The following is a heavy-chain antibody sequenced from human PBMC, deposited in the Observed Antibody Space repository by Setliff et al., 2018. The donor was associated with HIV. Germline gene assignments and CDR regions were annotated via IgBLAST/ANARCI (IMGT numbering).Heavy chain of an antibody. CDR2: VFHIGST. Sequence: SETLSLTCTVSGGSISSGGYYWSWIRQPPGRGLEWIASVFHIGSTYHNPSLKSRVSISIDTSKTQVSLKLRSVTAADTAVYYCARLGIANAPDDYWGQGTLVTVSS. D-gene: IGHD2-21*01. CDR3: ARLGIANAPDDY. J-gene: IGHJ4*02. CDR1: GGSISSGGYY. V-gene: IGHV4-39*01.